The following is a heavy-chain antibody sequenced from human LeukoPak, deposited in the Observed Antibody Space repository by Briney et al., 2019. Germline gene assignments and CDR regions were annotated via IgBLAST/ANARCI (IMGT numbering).Heavy chain of an antibody. V-gene: IGHV3-64*04. CDR1: GFTFSSYA. Sequence: GGSLRLSCSASGFTFSSYAMYWVRQAPGKGLESVSTISSNGVTTYYEDSVKGRFTISRDNSKNTLYLQMNSLRAEDTAVYYCARDLSPVVRASPMGYWGQGTPVTVSS. CDR3: ARDLSPVVRASPMGY. D-gene: IGHD3-10*01. CDR2: ISSNGVTT. J-gene: IGHJ4*02.